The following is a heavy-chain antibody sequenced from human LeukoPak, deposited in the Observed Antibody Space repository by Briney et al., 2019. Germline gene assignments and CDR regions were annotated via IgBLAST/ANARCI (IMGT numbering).Heavy chain of an antibody. CDR1: GGSISSSGHF. CDR3: ARGFSALVGSGNWFDS. CDR2: LYYTGSA. J-gene: IGHJ5*01. Sequence: PSETLSLTCTVSGGSISSSGHFWGWIRQSPGKGLEWIGSLYYTGSAYYNPSPKSRVTIFVDTSKNQFSLRLTSVTAADTGVYYCARGFSALVGSGNWFDSWGQGTLVTVSS. D-gene: IGHD2-15*01. V-gene: IGHV4-39*01.